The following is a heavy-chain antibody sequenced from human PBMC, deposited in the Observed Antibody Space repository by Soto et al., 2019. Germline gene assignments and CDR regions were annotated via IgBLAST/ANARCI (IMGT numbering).Heavy chain of an antibody. CDR3: AKLPRYCSGGSCFGGYFDS. J-gene: IGHJ4*02. Sequence: EVQLLESGGGLVQPGGSLRLSCAASGFTFSSYAMSWVRQAPGKGLEWVSGISGGDGSTYYADSVKGRFTVSRDNSKNPLYLQMNSLRAEDTAVYYCAKLPRYCSGGSCFGGYFDSWGQGTLVTVSS. CDR2: ISGGDGST. CDR1: GFTFSSYA. D-gene: IGHD2-15*01. V-gene: IGHV3-23*01.